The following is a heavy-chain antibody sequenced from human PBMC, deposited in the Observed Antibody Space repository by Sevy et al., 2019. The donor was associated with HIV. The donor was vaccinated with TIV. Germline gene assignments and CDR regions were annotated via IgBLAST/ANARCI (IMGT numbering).Heavy chain of an antibody. V-gene: IGHV3-11*06. CDR3: ARDRDCTSTYCYHWFDP. CDR1: GFTFSDYY. D-gene: IGHD2-8*01. CDR2: TRGSSPYV. Sequence: GGSLRLSCSASGFTFSDYYMAWIRQAPGKGLEWLAYTRGSSPYVKYADSVKGRLTISTNNAKNSLFLQMDSLRVEDTAIYYCARDRDCTSTYCYHWFDPWGQGTLVTVSS. J-gene: IGHJ5*02.